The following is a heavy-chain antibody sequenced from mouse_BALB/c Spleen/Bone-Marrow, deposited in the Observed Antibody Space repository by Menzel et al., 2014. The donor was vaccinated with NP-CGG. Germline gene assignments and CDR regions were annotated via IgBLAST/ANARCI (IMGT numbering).Heavy chain of an antibody. CDR1: GYTFTDYA. CDR3: ARWYNWDAFAY. Sequence: QVTLKESGPELVRPGVSVKISCKGSGYTFTDYAMHWVKQSHAKSLEWIGVISTYSGNTNYNQKFKGKATMTVDKFSSTAYMELARLTSEDSAIYYCARWYNWDAFAYWGQGTLVTVSA. V-gene: IGHV1-67*01. J-gene: IGHJ3*01. D-gene: IGHD4-1*01. CDR2: ISTYSGNT.